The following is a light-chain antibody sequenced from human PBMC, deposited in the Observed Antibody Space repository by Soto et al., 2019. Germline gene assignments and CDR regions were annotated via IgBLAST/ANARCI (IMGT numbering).Light chain of an antibody. CDR2: GAS. Sequence: EIVLTQSPGTLSLSPGERATLSCRASQSVSSSYLAWYQQKPGQAPRLLIYGASSRATGILDRFSGSGSGKVFTLSISRLEPEDFAVYYCQQYGSSPKTFGQGTKVDIK. J-gene: IGKJ1*01. CDR3: QQYGSSPKT. V-gene: IGKV3-20*01. CDR1: QSVSSSY.